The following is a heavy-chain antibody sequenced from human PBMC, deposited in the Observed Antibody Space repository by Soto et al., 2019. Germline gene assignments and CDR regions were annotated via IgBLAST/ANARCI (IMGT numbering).Heavy chain of an antibody. CDR2: ISYDGSNK. V-gene: IGHV3-30-3*01. CDR3: AQQLVRVFDY. CDR1: GFTFSSYA. Sequence: QVQLVESWGGVVQPGRSLRLSCAASGFTFSSYAMHWVRQAPGKGLEWVAVISYDGSNKYYADSVKGRFTISRDNSKNTLYLQMNSLRAEDTAVYYCAQQLVRVFDYWGQGTLVTVSS. D-gene: IGHD6-6*01. J-gene: IGHJ4*02.